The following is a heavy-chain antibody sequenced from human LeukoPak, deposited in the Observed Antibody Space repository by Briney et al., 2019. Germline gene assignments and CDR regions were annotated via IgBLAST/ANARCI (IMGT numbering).Heavy chain of an antibody. J-gene: IGHJ3*02. D-gene: IGHD3-9*01. CDR3: ARVTGRFTQYAFDI. V-gene: IGHV1-18*01. CDR2: ISGYNGNT. Sequence: ASVKVSCKAAGYSLTSYGISWVRQAPGQGLEWMGWISGYNGNTKYAQRLQGRVTMTTDTSTSTANMELRSLRSDDTAVYYCARVTGRFTQYAFDIWGPGTMVTVSS. CDR1: GYSLTSYG.